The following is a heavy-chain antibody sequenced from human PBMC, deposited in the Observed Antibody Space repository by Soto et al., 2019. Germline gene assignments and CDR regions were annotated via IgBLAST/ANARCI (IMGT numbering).Heavy chain of an antibody. CDR1: GGSFSGYY. CDR2: INHSGST. D-gene: IGHD6-13*01. J-gene: IGHJ4*02. CDR3: ARTYSSSWSPFDY. V-gene: IGHV4-34*01. Sequence: QVQLQQWGAGLLKPSETLSLTCAVYGGSFSGYYWSWIRQPPGKGLEWIGEINHSGSTNYNPSLKSRVTXSXDXXKNQFSLQLSSVTAADTAVYYCARTYSSSWSPFDYWGQGTLVTVSS.